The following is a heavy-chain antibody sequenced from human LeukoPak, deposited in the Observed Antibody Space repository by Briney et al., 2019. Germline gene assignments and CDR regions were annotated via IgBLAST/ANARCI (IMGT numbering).Heavy chain of an antibody. Sequence: SVKVSCKASGGTFSSYAISWVRQAPGQGLEWMGGIIPIFGTANYAQKFQGRVTITADESTSAAYMELSSLRSEDTAVYYCARAHVDTAMPNVDTARYYFDYWGQGTLVTVSS. D-gene: IGHD5-18*01. V-gene: IGHV1-69*13. CDR2: IIPIFGTA. CDR3: ARAHVDTAMPNVDTARYYFDY. J-gene: IGHJ4*02. CDR1: GGTFSSYA.